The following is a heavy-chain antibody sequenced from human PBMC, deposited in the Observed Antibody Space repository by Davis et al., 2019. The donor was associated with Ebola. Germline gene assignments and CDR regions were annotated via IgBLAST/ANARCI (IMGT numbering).Heavy chain of an antibody. J-gene: IGHJ6*04. CDR2: ISSSSSYT. Sequence: GESLKISCAASGFTFSDYYMSWIRQAPGKGLEWVSYISSSSSYTNYAGSVKGRFTVSRDNSKKTMYLQMNSLRAEDTAVYYCARSGLSFGVVKYHYGMDVWGKGTTVTVSS. D-gene: IGHD3-3*01. CDR3: ARSGLSFGVVKYHYGMDV. CDR1: GFTFSDYY. V-gene: IGHV3-11*03.